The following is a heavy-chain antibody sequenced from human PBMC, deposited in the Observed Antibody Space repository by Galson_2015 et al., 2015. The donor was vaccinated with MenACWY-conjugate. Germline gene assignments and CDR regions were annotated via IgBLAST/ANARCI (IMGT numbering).Heavy chain of an antibody. CDR2: IYYSGST. CDR3: ARGTVVVVAARVSYSYYGMDV. D-gene: IGHD2-15*01. V-gene: IGHV4-59*08. CDR1: GGSISSYY. Sequence: SETLSLTCTVSGGSISSYYWSWIRQPPGKGLEWIGYIYYSGSTNYNPSLKSRVTISVDTSKNQFSLKLSSVTAADTAVYYCARGTVVVVAARVSYSYYGMDVRGQGTTVTVSS. J-gene: IGHJ6*02.